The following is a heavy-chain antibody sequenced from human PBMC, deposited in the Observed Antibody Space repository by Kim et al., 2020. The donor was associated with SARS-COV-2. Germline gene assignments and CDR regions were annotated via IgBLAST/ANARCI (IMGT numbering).Heavy chain of an antibody. CDR1: GFTFSSYS. Sequence: GGSLRLSCAASGFTFSSYSMNWVRQAPGKGLEWVSSISSSSSYIYYADSVKGRFTISRDNAKNSLYLQMNSLRAEDTAVYYCAREYGDYQKAFSYWGQGTLVTVSS. J-gene: IGHJ4*02. V-gene: IGHV3-21*04. CDR2: ISSSSSYI. CDR3: AREYGDYQKAFSY. D-gene: IGHD4-17*01.